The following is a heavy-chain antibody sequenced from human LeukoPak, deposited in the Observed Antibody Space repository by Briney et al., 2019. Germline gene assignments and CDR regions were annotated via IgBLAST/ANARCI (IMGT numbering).Heavy chain of an antibody. CDR2: IKSNADGGTT. Sequence: GGSLRLSCAASGFTFSKAWMSWVRQATGKGLEWLGRIKSNADGGTTDYAAPVQGRITISRDDSQNTLYLQLDSLRAEDTAVYYCARGITMANWGQGTLVTVSS. CDR1: GFTFSKAW. CDR3: ARGITMAN. V-gene: IGHV3-15*01. J-gene: IGHJ4*02. D-gene: IGHD3-10*01.